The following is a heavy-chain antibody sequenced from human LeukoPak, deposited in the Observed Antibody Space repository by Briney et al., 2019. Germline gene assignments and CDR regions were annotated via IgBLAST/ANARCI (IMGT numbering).Heavy chain of an antibody. V-gene: IGHV3-7*01. CDR3: ASGRPIDY. CDR2: IKQDGSEK. J-gene: IGHJ4*02. Sequence: GGSLRLSCAASGFTFSSYSMNWVRQAPGKGLEWVANIKQDGSEKYYVDSVKGRFTISRDNAKNSLYLQMNSLRAEDTAVYYCASGRPIDYWGQGTLVTVSS. CDR1: GFTFSSYS.